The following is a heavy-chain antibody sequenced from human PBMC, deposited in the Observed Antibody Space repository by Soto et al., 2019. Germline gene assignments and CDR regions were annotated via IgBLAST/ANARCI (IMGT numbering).Heavy chain of an antibody. CDR1: GFTFSNYW. V-gene: IGHV3-74*01. CDR2: IDHDGPT. J-gene: IGHJ4*02. CDR3: VRDSHGDY. Sequence: EVQLVESGGGLVQPGGSLRLSCAGSGFTFSNYWMHWVRQAPGKGLEWVSRIDHDGPTDYADSVRGRFTISRDNAANTLYLQMNSLSPEDTSVYYCVRDSHGDYWGQGTLVTVSS.